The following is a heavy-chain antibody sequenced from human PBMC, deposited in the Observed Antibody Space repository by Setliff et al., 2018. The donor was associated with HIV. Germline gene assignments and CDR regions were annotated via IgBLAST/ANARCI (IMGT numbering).Heavy chain of an antibody. CDR1: GGSISSSNYY. CDR3: ASRVYYYDSNNFLREEGFDP. CDR2: IYHSGST. Sequence: SETLSLTCTVSGGSISSSNYYWGWIRQPPGKGLEYTGSIYHSGSTYYSPSLKSRVAISIDTSKNQFSLNLTSVTAADTAVYYCASRVYYYDSNNFLREEGFDPWGQGTLVTVSS. D-gene: IGHD3-22*01. V-gene: IGHV4-39*01. J-gene: IGHJ5*02.